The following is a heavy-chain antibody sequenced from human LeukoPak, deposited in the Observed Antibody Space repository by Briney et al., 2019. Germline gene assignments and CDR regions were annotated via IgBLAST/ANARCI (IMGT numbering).Heavy chain of an antibody. V-gene: IGHV4-59*01. Sequence: SETLSLTCTVSGGSISSYYWSLIRQPPGKGLEWIGYIYYSGSTNYNPSLKSRVTISVDTSKNQFSLKLSSVTAADTAVYYCARGVLEMATISSYFDYWGQGTLVTVSS. CDR3: ARGVLEMATISSYFDY. D-gene: IGHD5-12*01. CDR2: IYYSGST. CDR1: GGSISSYY. J-gene: IGHJ4*02.